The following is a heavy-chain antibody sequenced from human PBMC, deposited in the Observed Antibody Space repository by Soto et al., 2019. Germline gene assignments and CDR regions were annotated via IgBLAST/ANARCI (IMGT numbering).Heavy chain of an antibody. J-gene: IGHJ4*02. CDR1: GGSISSYY. CDR2: IYYSGST. Sequence: QVQLQESGPGLVKPSETLSLTCTVSGGSISSYYWSWIRQPPGKGLKWIGYIYYSGSTNYNPSLKSRVTISVDTSKNQFSLKLSSVTAADTAVYYCARDGYGDYLIPFDYWGQGTLVTVSS. CDR3: ARDGYGDYLIPFDY. D-gene: IGHD4-17*01. V-gene: IGHV4-59*01.